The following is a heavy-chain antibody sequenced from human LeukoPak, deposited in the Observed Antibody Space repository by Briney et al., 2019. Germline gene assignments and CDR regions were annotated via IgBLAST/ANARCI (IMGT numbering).Heavy chain of an antibody. CDR2: ISNDGSNK. D-gene: IGHD4-17*01. Sequence: GRSLRLSCAASGFTLSSYVIHWVRQAPGKGLVWVAVISNDGSNKDYADSVKGRFTISRDNSKNTLYLQMNSLRPEDTAVYYCARDGDYYFDYWGQGTLVTVSS. CDR3: ARDGDYYFDY. J-gene: IGHJ4*02. V-gene: IGHV3-30*04. CDR1: GFTLSSYV.